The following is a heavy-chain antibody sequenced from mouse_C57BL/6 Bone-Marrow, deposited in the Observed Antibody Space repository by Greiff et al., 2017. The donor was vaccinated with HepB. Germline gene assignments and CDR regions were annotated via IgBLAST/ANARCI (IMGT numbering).Heavy chain of an antibody. V-gene: IGHV14-4*01. CDR3: TTGYSNYWYFDV. J-gene: IGHJ1*03. CDR1: GFNIKDDY. CDR2: IDPENGDT. Sequence: SGAELVRPGASVKLSCTASGFNIKDDYMHWVKQRPEQGLEWIGWIDPENGDTEYASKFQDKATITADTSSNTAYLQLSSLTSEDTAVYYCTTGYSNYWYFDVWGTGTTVTVSS. D-gene: IGHD2-5*01.